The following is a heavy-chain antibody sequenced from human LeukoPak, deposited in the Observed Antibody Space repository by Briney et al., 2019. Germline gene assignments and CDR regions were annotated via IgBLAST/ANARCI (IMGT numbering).Heavy chain of an antibody. Sequence: GGSLRLSCAASGFTVSSNYMSWVRQAPGKGLEWVSLIYSGGSTSYADSVKGRFTFSRDNSKNTLYLQMNSLRAEDTAVYCCARDRVNWNDVGGLFDYWGQGTLVTVSS. CDR1: GFTVSSNY. CDR3: ARDRVNWNDVGGLFDY. D-gene: IGHD1-1*01. V-gene: IGHV3-53*01. J-gene: IGHJ4*02. CDR2: IYSGGST.